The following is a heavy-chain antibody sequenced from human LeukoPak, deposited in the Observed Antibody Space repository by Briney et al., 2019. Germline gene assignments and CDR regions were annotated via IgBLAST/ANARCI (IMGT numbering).Heavy chain of an antibody. J-gene: IGHJ4*02. Sequence: GESLKISCNGSGYSFTSYWVGWVRQMPGKGLEWMGIIYPGDSDTRYSPSFQGQVTISADKSISTAYLQWSSLKASDTAMYYCARPGRLDYYDSSGYYSDWGQGTLVTVSS. CDR3: ARPGRLDYYDSSGYYSD. V-gene: IGHV5-51*01. CDR2: IYPGDSDT. D-gene: IGHD3-22*01. CDR1: GYSFTSYW.